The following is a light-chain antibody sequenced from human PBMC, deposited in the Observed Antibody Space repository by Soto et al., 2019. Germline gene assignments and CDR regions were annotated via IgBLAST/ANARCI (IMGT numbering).Light chain of an antibody. Sequence: DIVMTQSPFSLAVTPGESASISCRSSQPLLHRNGKNYLDWYLQKPGQSPQXLIYLGSSRASGVPDRVSGSGSGTDFTLKIDRVEAEDVGIYYCMQGLQSTITFGQGTRLEIK. CDR3: MQGLQSTIT. CDR1: QPLLHRNGKNY. J-gene: IGKJ5*01. CDR2: LGS. V-gene: IGKV2-28*01.